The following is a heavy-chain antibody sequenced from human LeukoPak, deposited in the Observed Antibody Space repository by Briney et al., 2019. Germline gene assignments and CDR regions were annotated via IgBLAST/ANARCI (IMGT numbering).Heavy chain of an antibody. CDR1: GFTFSSYA. J-gene: IGHJ4*02. D-gene: IGHD5-18*01. Sequence: PGGSLRLSCAASGFTFSSYAMSWVRQAPGTGLEWVSAISGSGGSTYYADSVKGRFTISRDNSKNTLYLQMNSLRAEDTAVYYCAKAPGYSSYYFDYWGQGTLVTVSS. V-gene: IGHV3-23*01. CDR3: AKAPGYSSYYFDY. CDR2: ISGSGGST.